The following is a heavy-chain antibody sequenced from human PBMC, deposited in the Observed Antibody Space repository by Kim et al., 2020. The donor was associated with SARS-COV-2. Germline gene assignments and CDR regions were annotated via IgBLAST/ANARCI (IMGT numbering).Heavy chain of an antibody. CDR3: ARGPPIGGGDCYSH. D-gene: IGHD2-21*02. V-gene: IGHV4-30-4*01. CDR2: IYYTGSS. J-gene: IGHJ4*02. CDR1: GGSISSGYYY. Sequence: SETLSLTCTVSGGSISSGYYYWSWIRQPPGKGLEWIVYIYYTGSSHYNPSLNSRVTISIDTSKNQFSLKLSSVTAADTAVYYCARGPPIGGGDCYSHWGQGTLVTDSS.